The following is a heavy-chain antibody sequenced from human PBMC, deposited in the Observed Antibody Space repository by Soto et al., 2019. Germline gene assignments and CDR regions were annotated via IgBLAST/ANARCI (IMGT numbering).Heavy chain of an antibody. CDR1: GYTFTSYG. J-gene: IGHJ5*02. D-gene: IGHD1-26*01. CDR2: ISAYNGNT. V-gene: IGHV1-18*04. Sequence: QVQLVQSGAEVKKPGASVKVSCKASGYTFTSYGISWVRQAPGQGLEWMGWISAYNGNTNYAQKLQGRVTMTTDTSTSTAYMEVRSLRSDDTAVYYCARDHRGYSGTTAWAIFDPWGQGTLVTVSS. CDR3: ARDHRGYSGTTAWAIFDP.